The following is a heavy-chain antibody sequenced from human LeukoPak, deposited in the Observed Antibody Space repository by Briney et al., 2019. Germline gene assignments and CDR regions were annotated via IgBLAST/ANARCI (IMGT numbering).Heavy chain of an antibody. CDR3: ARSSPYYYDSSGSLNWFDP. CDR1: GESINSFY. J-gene: IGHJ5*02. CDR2: IYSSGST. D-gene: IGHD3-22*01. V-gene: IGHV4-4*07. Sequence: SETLSLTCTVSGESINSFYWSWIRQPAGKGLEWIGRIYSSGSTNYSPSLTSRVTMSADTSKNQFSLKLSSVTAADTAVYYCARSSPYYYDSSGSLNWFDPWGQGTLVTVSS.